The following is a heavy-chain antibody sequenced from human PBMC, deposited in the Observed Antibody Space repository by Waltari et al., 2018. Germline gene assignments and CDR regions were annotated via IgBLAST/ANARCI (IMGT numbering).Heavy chain of an antibody. CDR2: ISWDVGST. V-gene: IGHV3-43D*04. CDR3: AKDGYGKDNYYYYMDV. Sequence: EVQLVESGGVVVKPGGSLRLSCAASGFTFDDYAMHWVRQAPGKGLEWVSLISWDVGSTYSADSVKGRFTISRDNSKNSLYLQMNSLRAEDTALYYCAKDGYGKDNYYYYMDVWGKGTTVTVSS. D-gene: IGHD5-12*01. J-gene: IGHJ6*03. CDR1: GFTFDDYA.